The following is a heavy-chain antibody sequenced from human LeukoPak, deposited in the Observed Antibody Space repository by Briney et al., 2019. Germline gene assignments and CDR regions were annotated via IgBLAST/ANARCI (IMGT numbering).Heavy chain of an antibody. CDR2: INPNSGGT. CDR3: ARGSIVVVTAYYYYGMDV. D-gene: IGHD2-21*02. J-gene: IGHJ6*02. V-gene: IGHV1-2*04. CDR1: GYTFTGYY. Sequence: ASVKVSCKASGYTFTGYYMHWMRQAPGQGLEWMGWINPNSGGTNYAQKFQGWVTMTRDTSISTVYMELSRLRSDDTAVYYCARGSIVVVTAYYYYGMDVWGQGTTVTVSS.